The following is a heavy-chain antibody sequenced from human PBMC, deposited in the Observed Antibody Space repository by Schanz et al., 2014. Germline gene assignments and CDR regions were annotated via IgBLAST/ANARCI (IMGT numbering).Heavy chain of an antibody. V-gene: IGHV3-23*01. J-gene: IGHJ4*02. CDR1: GFSFTTYA. D-gene: IGHD3-10*01. CDR2: ISGSGAST. Sequence: EVQLLESGGGLVQPGGSLRLSCASSGFSFTTYAMSWVRQAPGKGLEWVSGISGSGASTYYADSVKGRFTISRDNSKNTVYIQMNSLRAEDTAVYYCARGGFGEVSYCDYWGQGTLVAVSS. CDR3: ARGGFGEVSYCDY.